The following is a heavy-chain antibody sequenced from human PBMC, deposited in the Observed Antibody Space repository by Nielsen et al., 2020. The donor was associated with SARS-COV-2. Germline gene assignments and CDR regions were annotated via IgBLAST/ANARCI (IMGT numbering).Heavy chain of an antibody. V-gene: IGHV1-46*01. J-gene: IGHJ4*02. Sequence: ASVKVSCKASGYTFTSYYMHWVRQAPGQGLEWMGIINPSGGSTSYAQKFQGRVTMTRDTSISTAYMELSRLRSDGTAVYYCAREPRVAVAGFDYWGQGTLVTVSS. CDR1: GYTFTSYY. CDR3: AREPRVAVAGFDY. CDR2: INPSGGST. D-gene: IGHD6-19*01.